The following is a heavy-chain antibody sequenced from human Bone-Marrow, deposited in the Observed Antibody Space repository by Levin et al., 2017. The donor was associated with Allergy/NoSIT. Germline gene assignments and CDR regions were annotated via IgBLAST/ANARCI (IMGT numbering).Heavy chain of an antibody. Sequence: GGSLRLSCKGSGYSFTSYWIGWVRQMPGKGLEWMGIIYPGDSDTRYSPSFQGQVTISADKSISTAYLQWSSLKASGTAMYYCARLKGATGTTINQFDYWGQGTLVTVSS. J-gene: IGHJ4*02. CDR2: IYPGDSDT. D-gene: IGHD1-1*01. V-gene: IGHV5-51*01. CDR1: GYSFTSYW. CDR3: ARLKGATGTTINQFDY.